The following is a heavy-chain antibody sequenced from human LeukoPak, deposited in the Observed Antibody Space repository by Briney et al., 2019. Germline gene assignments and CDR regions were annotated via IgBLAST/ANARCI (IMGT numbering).Heavy chain of an antibody. D-gene: IGHD1-26*01. V-gene: IGHV1-18*01. J-gene: IGHJ4*02. CDR3: ARIYSGSYFDY. Sequence: ASVKVSCKASGYTFTSYGISWVRQAPGQGLEWMGWISAYNGNTNYAQKFQGRVTITADESTSTAYMELSSLRSEDTAVYYCARIYSGSYFDYWGQGTLVTVSS. CDR1: GYTFTSYG. CDR2: ISAYNGNT.